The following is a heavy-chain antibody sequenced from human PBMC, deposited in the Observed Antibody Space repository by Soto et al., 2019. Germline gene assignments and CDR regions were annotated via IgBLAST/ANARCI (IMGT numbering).Heavy chain of an antibody. Sequence: EGQLVESGGGLVQPGGSLRLSCAASGFAFQTYTMEWLRQPPGKGLEWVSSITISGNYIYYADSVKGRFTISRDNGRNSVYLQMNSLRAEDTAVYYCAKVGVLRTNFRCFDLWGQGTLVTVSS. CDR1: GFAFQTYT. V-gene: IGHV3-21*01. D-gene: IGHD2-8*01. CDR2: ITISGNYI. CDR3: AKVGVLRTNFRCFDL. J-gene: IGHJ5*02.